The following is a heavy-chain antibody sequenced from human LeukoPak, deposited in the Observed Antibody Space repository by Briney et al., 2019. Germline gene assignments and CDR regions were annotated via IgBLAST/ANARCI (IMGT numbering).Heavy chain of an antibody. Sequence: SETLSLTCAVYGGSSSGYYWSWIRQPPGKGLEWIGEINHSGSTNYNPSLKSRVTISVDTSKNQFSLRLSSVTAADTAVYYCARDNYDFWSGEYYYGMDVWGQGTTVTVSS. CDR3: ARDNYDFWSGEYYYGMDV. CDR2: INHSGST. J-gene: IGHJ6*02. D-gene: IGHD3-3*01. CDR1: GGSSSGYY. V-gene: IGHV4-34*01.